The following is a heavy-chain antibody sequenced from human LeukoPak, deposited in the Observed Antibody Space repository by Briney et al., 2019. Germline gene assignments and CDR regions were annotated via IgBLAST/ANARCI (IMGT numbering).Heavy chain of an antibody. CDR2: ISSSGSTI. Sequence: PGGSLRLSCAASGFTFSSYEMNWVRQAPGKGLEWVSYISSSGSTIYYADSVKGRFTISRDNAKNSLYLQMNSLRAEDTSVYYCARDTNGVGWFDPLGQGTLVTVSS. CDR3: ARDTNGVGWFDP. D-gene: IGHD4-17*01. V-gene: IGHV3-48*03. J-gene: IGHJ5*02. CDR1: GFTFSSYE.